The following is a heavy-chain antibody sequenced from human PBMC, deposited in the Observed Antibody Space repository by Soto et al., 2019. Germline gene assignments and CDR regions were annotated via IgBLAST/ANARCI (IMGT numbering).Heavy chain of an antibody. CDR1: GGSISSGEYY. CDR3: ARSRGGYHHDS. CDR2: IYNSGRT. D-gene: IGHD3-22*01. J-gene: IGHJ5*01. V-gene: IGHV4-30-4*01. Sequence: QVQLQESGPGLVKPSQTLSLTCTVSGGSISSGEYYWSWIRQPPGKGLEWIGYIYNSGRTYSNPSLKSRVTKSVDTPKSHFSLKLSTVTAADTAVYFCARSRGGYHHDSWGQGTVVTVSS.